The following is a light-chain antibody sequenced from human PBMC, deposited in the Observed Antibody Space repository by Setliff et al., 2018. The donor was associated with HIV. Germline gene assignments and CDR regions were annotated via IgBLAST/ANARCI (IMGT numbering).Light chain of an antibody. J-gene: IGLJ1*01. V-gene: IGLV2-8*01. CDR1: SSDVGGYNY. CDR2: EIT. Sequence: QSVLTQPPSASGSPGQSVTISCTGTSSDVGGYNYVSWYQQHPGKAPKLMIYEITKRPSGVPDRFSGSKSGNTASLTVSGLQTGDEADYYCCSYASSNSFVFGTGTKV. CDR3: CSYASSNSFV.